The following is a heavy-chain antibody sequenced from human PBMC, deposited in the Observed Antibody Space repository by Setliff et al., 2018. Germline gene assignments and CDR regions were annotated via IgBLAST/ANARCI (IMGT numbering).Heavy chain of an antibody. V-gene: IGHV4-61*05. CDR3: ARQGTAIRWFDP. J-gene: IGHJ5*02. CDR1: GDSISSSSYY. Sequence: SETLSLTCTVSGDSISSSSYYWGWIRQPPGKGLEWIGSMYYTGSTNYNPSLKSRVTISVDTSKKQFSLRLNSVTAADTAVYYCARQGTAIRWFDPWGQGTLVTVSS. D-gene: IGHD3-10*01. CDR2: MYYTGST.